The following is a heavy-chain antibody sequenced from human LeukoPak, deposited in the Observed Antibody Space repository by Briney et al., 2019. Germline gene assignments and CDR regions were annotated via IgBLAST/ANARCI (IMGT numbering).Heavy chain of an antibody. CDR2: IYYSGST. CDR1: GGSISSSSYY. V-gene: IGHV4-39*01. Sequence: PSETLSLTCTVSGGSISSSSYYWGWIRQPPGKGLEWIGSIYYSGSTYYNPSLKSRVTISVDTSKNQFSLKLSSVTAADTAVYYCARLVLMADFDYWAREPWSPSPQ. CDR3: ARLVLMADFDY. J-gene: IGHJ4*02. D-gene: IGHD5-24*01.